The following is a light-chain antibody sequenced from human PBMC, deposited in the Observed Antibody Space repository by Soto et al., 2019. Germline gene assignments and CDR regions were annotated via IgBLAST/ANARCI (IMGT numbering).Light chain of an antibody. CDR3: QQANSFPLT. J-gene: IGKJ4*01. CDR1: QSISNN. Sequence: EIVMTQSPATLSVSPGERATLSCRASQSISNNVAWYQQKPGQAPRLLIYDASTRAKGIPARFSGSGSGTEFTLTISSLQSEDFATYYCQQANSFPLTFGGGTKVEIK. V-gene: IGKV3-15*01. CDR2: DAS.